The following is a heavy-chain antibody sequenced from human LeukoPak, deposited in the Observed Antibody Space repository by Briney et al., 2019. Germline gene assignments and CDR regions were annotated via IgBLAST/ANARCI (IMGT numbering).Heavy chain of an antibody. V-gene: IGHV1-8*01. CDR2: MNPNSGNT. D-gene: IGHD6-19*01. Sequence: GASVKVSCKASGYTFTSYDINWVRQATGQGLEWMGWMNPNSGNTGYAQKFQGRVTMTRNTSISTAYMELSSLRSEDTAAYYCARIYSSGWYWFDPRGQGTLVTVSS. J-gene: IGHJ5*02. CDR1: GYTFTSYD. CDR3: ARIYSSGWYWFDP.